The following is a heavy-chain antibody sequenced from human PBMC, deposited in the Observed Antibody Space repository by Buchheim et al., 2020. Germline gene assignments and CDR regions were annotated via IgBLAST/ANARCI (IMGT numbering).Heavy chain of an antibody. J-gene: IGHJ4*02. CDR3: ARGQSVAAPFDY. Sequence: QVQLQQWGAGLLKPSETLSLTCAVYGGSFSSYYWSWIRQPPGKGLEWIGEINHSGSTNYNPSLKSRVTISVGTSKKQFSLQLSSVTAADTAVYYCARGQSVAAPFDYWGQGTL. CDR2: INHSGST. V-gene: IGHV4-34*01. CDR1: GGSFSSYY. D-gene: IGHD6-19*01.